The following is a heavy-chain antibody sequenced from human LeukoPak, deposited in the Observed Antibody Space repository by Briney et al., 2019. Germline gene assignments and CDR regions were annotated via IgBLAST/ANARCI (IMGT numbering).Heavy chain of an antibody. Sequence: SETLSLTCTVSGGSISSYYWSWIRQPPGKGLEWIGYIYYSGSTNYNPSLKGRVTISVYTSKNQFSLKLSSVTAADTAVYYCARVIAGRSYAFDIWGQGTMVTVSS. J-gene: IGHJ3*02. CDR3: ARVIAGRSYAFDI. V-gene: IGHV4-59*01. CDR1: GGSISSYY. CDR2: IYYSGST. D-gene: IGHD1-20*01.